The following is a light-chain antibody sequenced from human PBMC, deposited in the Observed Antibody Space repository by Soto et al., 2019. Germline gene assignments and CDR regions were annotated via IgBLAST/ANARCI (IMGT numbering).Light chain of an antibody. V-gene: IGKV1-9*01. Sequence: IQLTQSPSSLSASVGDRVTITCRASQGIGIHLVWYQQKPGKAPKLLIHAASTLQGGVPSRFSGSGSWTDFTLTISSLQPEDFANYYCQRFNAFPHTFGPGTKVDVK. J-gene: IGKJ3*01. CDR1: QGIGIH. CDR2: AAS. CDR3: QRFNAFPHT.